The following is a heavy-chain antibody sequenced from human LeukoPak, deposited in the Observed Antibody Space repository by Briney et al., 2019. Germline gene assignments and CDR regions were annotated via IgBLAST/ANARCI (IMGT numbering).Heavy chain of an antibody. V-gene: IGHV1-69*13. J-gene: IGHJ4*02. CDR1: GGTFSSYA. CDR3: ARDEVAAAGTAGDY. CDR2: IIPIFGTA. D-gene: IGHD6-13*01. Sequence: ASVKVSCKASGGTFSSYAISRVRQAPGQGLEWMGGIIPIFGTANYAQKFQGRVTITADESTSTAYMELSSLRSEDTAVYYCARDEVAAAGTAGDYWGQGTLVTVSS.